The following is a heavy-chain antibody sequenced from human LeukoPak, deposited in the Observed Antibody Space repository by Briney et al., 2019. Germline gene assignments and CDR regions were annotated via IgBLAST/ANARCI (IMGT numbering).Heavy chain of an antibody. CDR2: IYFSGNT. D-gene: IGHD1-26*01. J-gene: IGHJ4*02. CDR1: GASISDTSYY. CDR3: ARPYMAGTTWEPYY. V-gene: IGHV4-39*01. Sequence: PSETLSLTCTVSGASISDTSYYWGWIRQSPGKGLEWIGSIYFSGNTYYNPSLKSRVTISVDTSRNQFSLKLSSVTAADTAVYYCARPYMAGTTWEPYYWGQGILVTVSP.